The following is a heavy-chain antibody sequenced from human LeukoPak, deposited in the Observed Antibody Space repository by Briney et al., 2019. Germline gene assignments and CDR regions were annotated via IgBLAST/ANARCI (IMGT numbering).Heavy chain of an antibody. D-gene: IGHD2-2*01. CDR2: ISGSGGST. Sequence: PGGSLRLSCAASGFTFSSYAMSWVRQAPGKGLEWVSAISGSGGSTYYADPVKGRFTISRDNSKNTLYLQMNSLRAEDTAVYYCAKSYCSSTSCYAHFGYWGQGTLVTVSS. CDR3: AKSYCSSTSCYAHFGY. CDR1: GFTFSSYA. V-gene: IGHV3-23*01. J-gene: IGHJ4*02.